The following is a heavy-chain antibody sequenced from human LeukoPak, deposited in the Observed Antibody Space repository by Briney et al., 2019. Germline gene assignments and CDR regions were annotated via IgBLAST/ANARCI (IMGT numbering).Heavy chain of an antibody. D-gene: IGHD2-15*01. CDR3: VRSSTYHLFDD. CDR2: MYYSGST. CDR1: GGPISSYY. J-gene: IGHJ4*02. Sequence: PSETLSLTCTVSGGPISSYYCSWIRQPPGKGLEWIGYMYYSGSTNYNPSLKSRVTISVDMSKNQFSLKLSSVTAADTAVYYCVRSSTYHLFDDWGQGTLVTVSS. V-gene: IGHV4-59*08.